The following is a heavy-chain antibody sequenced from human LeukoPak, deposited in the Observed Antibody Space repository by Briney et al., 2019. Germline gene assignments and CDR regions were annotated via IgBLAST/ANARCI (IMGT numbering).Heavy chain of an antibody. CDR1: GGSITLGSDY. CDR3: AGNIAAAAPYYFAY. V-gene: IGHV4-61*02. D-gene: IGHD6-13*01. CDR2: LYTTGGT. J-gene: IGHJ4*02. Sequence: SETLSLTCIVSGGSITLGSDYWTWIRQPAGKGLEWIGRLYTTGGTNYNPSLRSRVTISVDTSKNHFSLQLSSVTAADTAVYYCAGNIAAAAPYYFAYWVQATLVTV.